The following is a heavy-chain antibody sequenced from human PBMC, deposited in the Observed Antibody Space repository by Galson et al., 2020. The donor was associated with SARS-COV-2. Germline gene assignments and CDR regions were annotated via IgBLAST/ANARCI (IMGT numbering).Heavy chain of an antibody. D-gene: IGHD1-26*01. CDR1: GGSVSSSSYY. J-gene: IGHJ4*02. CDR2: IYDSGST. CDR3: ARLTPTQWELPNYFDY. V-gene: IGHV4-39*01. Sequence: SETLSLTCTVSGGSVSSSSYYWGWVRQPPGKGLEWIGIIYDSGSTYYNPPLKSRVTISVDTSKNQFSLKMNSVTAADTAVYYCARLTPTQWELPNYFDYWGQGTLVTVSS.